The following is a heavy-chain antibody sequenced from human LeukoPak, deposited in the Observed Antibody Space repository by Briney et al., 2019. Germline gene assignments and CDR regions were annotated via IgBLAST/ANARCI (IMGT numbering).Heavy chain of an antibody. J-gene: IGHJ4*02. D-gene: IGHD3-16*01. CDR1: GDSNSTYY. V-gene: IGHV4-59*01. CDR3: ARNYGKGLDLDY. Sequence: SETLSLTCTVSGDSNSTYYWSWVRQPPGKGLEWIGYIYYSGSINYNPSLRSRATISGDTSKNQFSLKLGSVTAADTAVYYCARNYGKGLDLDYWGQGTLVTVSS. CDR2: IYYSGSI.